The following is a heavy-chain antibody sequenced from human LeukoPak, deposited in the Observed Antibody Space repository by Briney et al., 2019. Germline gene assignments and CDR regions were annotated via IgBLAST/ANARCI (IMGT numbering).Heavy chain of an antibody. V-gene: IGHV4-39*01. Sequence: SETLSLTCTVSGGSISSSSYYWGWIRQPPGKGLEWIGSIYYSGSTYYNPSLKSRVTISVDTSKNQFSLKLSSVTAADTAVYYCARRPSAFPRYFDYWGQGTLVTVSS. D-gene: IGHD6-25*01. J-gene: IGHJ4*02. CDR3: ARRPSAFPRYFDY. CDR1: GGSISSSSYY. CDR2: IYYSGST.